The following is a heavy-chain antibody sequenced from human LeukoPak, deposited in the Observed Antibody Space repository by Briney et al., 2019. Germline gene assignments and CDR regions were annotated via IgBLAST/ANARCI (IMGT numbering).Heavy chain of an antibody. CDR1: GFTFSSYS. J-gene: IGHJ4*02. D-gene: IGHD6-13*01. CDR2: ISHISSNI. Sequence: GGSLRLSCAASGFTFSSYSMNWVRQAPGQGLEWVSSISHISSNIYYADSVKGRFTISRDNAKNSLYLQMNSLRAEDTAVYYCARDGSRYSGSWFDYWGQETLVTVSS. V-gene: IGHV3-21*01. CDR3: ARDGSRYSGSWFDY.